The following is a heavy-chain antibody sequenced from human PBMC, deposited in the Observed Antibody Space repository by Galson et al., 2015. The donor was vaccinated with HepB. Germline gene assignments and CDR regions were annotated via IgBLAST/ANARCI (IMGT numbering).Heavy chain of an antibody. D-gene: IGHD2-21*01. V-gene: IGHV1-69*13. Sequence: SVKVSCKASGGTFSSYAISWVRQAPGQGLEWMGGIIPIFGTANYAQKFRGRVTITADESTSTAYMELSSLRSEDTAVYYCARVFTHYYSGMDVWGQGTTVTVSS. J-gene: IGHJ6*02. CDR3: ARVFTHYYSGMDV. CDR2: IIPIFGTA. CDR1: GGTFSSYA.